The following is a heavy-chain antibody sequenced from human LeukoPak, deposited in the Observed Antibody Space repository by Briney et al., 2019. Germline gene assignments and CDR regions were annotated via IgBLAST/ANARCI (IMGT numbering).Heavy chain of an antibody. J-gene: IGHJ4*02. V-gene: IGHV1-18*01. CDR1: GYTFTSYG. CDR2: ISAYNGNT. Sequence: GASVKVSCKASGYTFTSYGISWVRQAPVLGHEWMGWISAYNGNTNYAQKLQGRVTMTTDTSTSTAYMELRSLRSDDTAVYYCARLSIAAPLDYWGQGTLATVSS. CDR3: ARLSIAAPLDY. D-gene: IGHD6-6*01.